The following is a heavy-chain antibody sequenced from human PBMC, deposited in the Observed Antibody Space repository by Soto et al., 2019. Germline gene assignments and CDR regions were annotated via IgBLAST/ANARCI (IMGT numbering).Heavy chain of an antibody. CDR1: GYTFTSYY. D-gene: IGHD2-2*01. CDR3: ARGDIVVVPAAMHKKYGGFDY. J-gene: IGHJ4*02. V-gene: IGHV1-46*01. Sequence: ASVKVSCKASGYTFTSYYMHWVRQAPGQGLEWMGIINPSGGSTSYAQKFQGRVTMTRDTSTSTVYMELSSLRSEDTAVYYCARGDIVVVPAAMHKKYGGFDYWGQGTLVTVSS. CDR2: INPSGGST.